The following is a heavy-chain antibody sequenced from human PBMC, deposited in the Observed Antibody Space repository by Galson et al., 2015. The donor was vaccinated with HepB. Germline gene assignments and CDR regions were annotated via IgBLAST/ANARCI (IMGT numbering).Heavy chain of an antibody. CDR3: AKAHLLPDYYGSGSYYIKGWYFDY. J-gene: IGHJ4*02. CDR1: GFTFSSYA. Sequence: SLRLSCAASGFTFSSYAMSWVRQAPGKGLEWVSAISGSGGSTYYADSVKGRFTISRDNSKNTLYLQMNSLRAEDTAVYYCAKAHLLPDYYGSGSYYIKGWYFDYWGQGTLVTVSS. V-gene: IGHV3-23*01. D-gene: IGHD3-10*01. CDR2: ISGSGGST.